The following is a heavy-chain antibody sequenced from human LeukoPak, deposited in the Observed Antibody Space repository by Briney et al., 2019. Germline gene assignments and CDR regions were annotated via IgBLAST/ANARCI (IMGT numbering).Heavy chain of an antibody. D-gene: IGHD3-10*01. Sequence: GGSLRLSCEASGFTFDDYAMHWVRQAPGKGLEWVSGISWNSGNIGYADSVKGRFTISRDNAKNSLYLQMNSLRAEDTALYYCAKDYYVSGTYPDYWGQGTLVTVSS. J-gene: IGHJ4*02. CDR1: GFTFDDYA. CDR3: AKDYYVSGTYPDY. CDR2: ISWNSGNI. V-gene: IGHV3-9*01.